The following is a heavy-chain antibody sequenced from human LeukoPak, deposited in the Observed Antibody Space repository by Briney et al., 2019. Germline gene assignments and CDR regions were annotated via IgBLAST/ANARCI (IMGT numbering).Heavy chain of an antibody. V-gene: IGHV3-21*01. D-gene: IGHD4-23*01. CDR1: GFTLSSYS. CDR2: ISGSSSYI. J-gene: IGHJ4*02. Sequence: GGSLRLSCAASGFTLSSYSVNWVRQAPGKGLEWVSSISGSSSYIYYADSVKGRFTISRDNAKNSLYLRMNSLRAEDTAVYYCARENPGDNVDYWGQGTLVTVSS. CDR3: ARENPGDNVDY.